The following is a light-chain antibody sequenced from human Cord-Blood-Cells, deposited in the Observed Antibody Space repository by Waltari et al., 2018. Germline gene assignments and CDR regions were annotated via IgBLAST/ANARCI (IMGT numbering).Light chain of an antibody. CDR2: AAS. Sequence: DIQMTQSPSSLSASVGDRVTITCRASQSISSYLNLYQQKPGKAPKLLIYAASSLQSVVPSRFSGSGSGTDFTLTISSLQPEDFATYYCQQSYSTPHTFGQGTKLEIK. CDR1: QSISSY. CDR3: QQSYSTPHT. J-gene: IGKJ2*01. V-gene: IGKV1-39*01.